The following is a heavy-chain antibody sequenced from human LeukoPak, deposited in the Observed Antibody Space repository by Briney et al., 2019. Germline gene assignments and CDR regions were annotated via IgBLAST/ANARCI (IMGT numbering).Heavy chain of an antibody. CDR3: VAWLQPLHH. D-gene: IGHD5-24*01. V-gene: IGHV3-74*01. CDR2: INRDGSST. Sequence: GGSLRLSCAASGFTFSSHWMHWVRQVPGKGLVWVSRINRDGSSTNYADAVKGRFTISRDNAKNTLYLQMNSLRAEDTAVYYCVAWLQPLHHWGQGTLVTVSS. CDR1: GFTFSSHW. J-gene: IGHJ4*02.